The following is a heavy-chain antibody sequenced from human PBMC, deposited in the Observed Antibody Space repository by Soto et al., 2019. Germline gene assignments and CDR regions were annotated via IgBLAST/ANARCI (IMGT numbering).Heavy chain of an antibody. CDR2: IYYSGST. V-gene: IGHV4-59*01. D-gene: IGHD3-16*01. CDR1: GGSISSYY. J-gene: IGHJ6*02. Sequence: SETLSLTCTVSGGSISSYYWSWTRQPPGKGLEWIGYIYYSGSTNYNPSLKSRVTISVDTSKNQFSLKLSSVTAADTAVYYCARQGSNGAYYYYGMDVWGQGTTVTVSS. CDR3: ARQGSNGAYYYYGMDV.